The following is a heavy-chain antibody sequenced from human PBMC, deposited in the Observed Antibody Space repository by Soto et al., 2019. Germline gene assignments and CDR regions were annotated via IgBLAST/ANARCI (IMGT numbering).Heavy chain of an antibody. J-gene: IGHJ4*02. CDR1: GYTFTSYA. V-gene: IGHV1-46*01. D-gene: IGHD4-17*01. CDR3: ARDGDPNYGGNPSAFDY. Sequence: VSVKVSCKASGYTFTSYAMHWVRQAPGQGLEWMGIINPSGGSTSYAQKFQGRVTMTRDTSTSTVYMELSSLRSEDTAVYYCARDGDPNYGGNPSAFDYWGQGTLVTVSS. CDR2: INPSGGST.